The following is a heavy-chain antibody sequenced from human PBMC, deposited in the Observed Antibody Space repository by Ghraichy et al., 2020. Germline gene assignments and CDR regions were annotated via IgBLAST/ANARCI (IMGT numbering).Heavy chain of an antibody. D-gene: IGHD6-19*01. CDR1: GFTFSNYA. CDR3: VKGSTVTGYYYGMDV. Sequence: GESLNISRSASGFTFSNYAMHWVRQAPGKGLEYVSAVSNNGGSTYYADSVKGRFIISRDNSKNTLYLQMSSLRAEDTAVYYCVKGSTVTGYYYGMDVWGQGTTVTVSS. J-gene: IGHJ6*02. CDR2: VSNNGGST. V-gene: IGHV3-64D*06.